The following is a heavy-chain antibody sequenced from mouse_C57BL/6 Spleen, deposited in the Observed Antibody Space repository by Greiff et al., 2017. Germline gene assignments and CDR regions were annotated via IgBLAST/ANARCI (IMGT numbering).Heavy chain of an antibody. CDR2: IWTGGGT. CDR3: ARTQRSLYAMDY. Sequence: VQRVESGPGLVAPSQSLSITCTVSGFSFTSYAISWVRQPPGKGLEWLGVIWTGGGTNYNSALKSRLSISKDNSKGQVFLKMNSRQTEDTARYYCARTQRSLYAMDYWGQGTSVTVSS. CDR1: GFSFTSYA. D-gene: IGHD6-2*01. J-gene: IGHJ4*01. V-gene: IGHV2-9-1*01.